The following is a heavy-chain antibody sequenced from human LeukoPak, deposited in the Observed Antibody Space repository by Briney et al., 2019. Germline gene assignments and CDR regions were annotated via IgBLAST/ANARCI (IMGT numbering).Heavy chain of an antibody. CDR2: IYHSGRL. V-gene: IGHV4-34*01. D-gene: IGHD3-22*01. Sequence: LGTLSLTCAVYGGSFSGYYWSWIRQPPGKGLEWIGEIYHSGRLNYNPSLKSRVTISVDTSENQFSLNLSSVTAADTAVYYCARGPPGYYDSSGYYPNWGQGTLVTVSS. CDR1: GGSFSGYY. J-gene: IGHJ4*02. CDR3: ARGPPGYYDSSGYYPN.